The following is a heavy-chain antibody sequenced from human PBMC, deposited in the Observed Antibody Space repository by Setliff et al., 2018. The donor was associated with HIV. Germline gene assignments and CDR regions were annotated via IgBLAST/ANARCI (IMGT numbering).Heavy chain of an antibody. J-gene: IGHJ4*02. V-gene: IGHV4-61*10. CDR2: VYSSGTT. CDR3: ATTAREPTS. Sequence: SETLSLTCTVSGGSINSDSYNYYWSWIRQPAGRGLERIGHVYSSGTTSYKPSLKSRVTISLDASKNQFSLKLTSVTAADTAVYYCATTAREPTSWGQGTLVTVSS. CDR1: GGSINSDSYNYY.